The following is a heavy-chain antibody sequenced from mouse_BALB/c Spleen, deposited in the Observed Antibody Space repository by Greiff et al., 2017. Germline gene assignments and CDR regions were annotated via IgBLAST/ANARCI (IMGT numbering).Heavy chain of an antibody. D-gene: IGHD2-2*01. V-gene: IGHV5-6-2*01. CDR3: ARHGGGYDGFAY. CDR2: INSNGGST. Sequence: EVKLVESGGGLVKPGGSLKLSCAASGFTFSSYYMSWVRQTPEKRLELVAAINSNGGSTYYPDTVKGRFTISRDNAKNTLYLQMSSLKSEDTALYYCARHGGGYDGFAYWGQGTLVTVSA. J-gene: IGHJ3*01. CDR1: GFTFSSYY.